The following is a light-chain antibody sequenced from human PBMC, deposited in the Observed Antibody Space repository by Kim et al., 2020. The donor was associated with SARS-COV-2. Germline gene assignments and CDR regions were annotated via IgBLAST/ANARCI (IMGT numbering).Light chain of an antibody. CDR2: RDS. CDR3: QVWYSTYV. Sequence: SYELTQPLSVSVALGQTARITCGGNNIGSKNVHWYQQKPGQAPVLVIYRDSNRPYGIPERFSGSNSGNTATLTISRAQVGDEAEYYCQVWYSTYVFGTGT. CDR1: NIGSKN. V-gene: IGLV3-9*01. J-gene: IGLJ1*01.